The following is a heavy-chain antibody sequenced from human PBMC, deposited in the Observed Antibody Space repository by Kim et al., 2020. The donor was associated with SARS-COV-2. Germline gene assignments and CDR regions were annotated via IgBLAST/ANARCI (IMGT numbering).Heavy chain of an antibody. Sequence: RFTISRDNAKNSLYLQMNSLRPEDTALYYCAKDKVRTLRFLEWLLDYGMDVWGQGTTVTVSS. D-gene: IGHD3-3*01. CDR3: AKDKVRTLRFLEWLLDYGMDV. V-gene: IGHV3-9*01. J-gene: IGHJ6*02.